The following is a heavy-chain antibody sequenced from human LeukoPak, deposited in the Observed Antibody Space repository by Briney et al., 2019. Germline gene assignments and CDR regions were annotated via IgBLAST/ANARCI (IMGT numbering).Heavy chain of an antibody. D-gene: IGHD6-19*01. CDR1: GGSFSGYY. J-gene: IGHJ6*04. Sequence: SQTLSFTFAVYGGSFSGYYWSWIRQPPGKGLEWMGGINYRGSTNYNPSLKSRVTISVDTSKNQFSLKLSSVTAADTAVYYCARGLSRGHSSGWYGGSSGMDVWGKGTTVTVSS. CDR3: ARGLSRGHSSGWYGGSSGMDV. V-gene: IGHV4-34*01. CDR2: INYRGST.